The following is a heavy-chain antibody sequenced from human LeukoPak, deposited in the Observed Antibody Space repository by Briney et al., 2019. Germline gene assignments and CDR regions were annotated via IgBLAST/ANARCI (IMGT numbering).Heavy chain of an antibody. Sequence: ASVKVSCKASGYTFISYDINWVRQATGQGLEWMGWMNPHSGNTGYAQKFQGRVTMTRDTSISTAYMEVSSLRSEDTAVYYCARAPSWSGYSSYYYMDVWGKGTTVTVSS. CDR1: GYTFISYD. CDR3: ARAPSWSGYSSYYYMDV. V-gene: IGHV1-8*01. CDR2: MNPHSGNT. D-gene: IGHD3-3*01. J-gene: IGHJ6*03.